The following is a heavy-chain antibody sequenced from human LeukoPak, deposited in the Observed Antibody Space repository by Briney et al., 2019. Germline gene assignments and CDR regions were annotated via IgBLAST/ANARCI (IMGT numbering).Heavy chain of an antibody. CDR2: ISAYNGNT. J-gene: IGHJ4*02. D-gene: IGHD6-13*01. CDR3: ARETSPVSQRLVSEFDY. CDR1: GYTFTSYG. V-gene: IGHV1-18*01. Sequence: ETSVKVSCKASGYTFTSYGISWVRQAPGQGLEWMGWISAYNGNTNYAQKLQGRVTMTTDTSTSTAYMELRSLRSDDTAVYYCARETSPVSQRLVSEFDYWGQGTLVTVSS.